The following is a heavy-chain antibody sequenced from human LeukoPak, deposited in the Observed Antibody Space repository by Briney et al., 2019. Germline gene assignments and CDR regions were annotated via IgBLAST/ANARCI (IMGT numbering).Heavy chain of an antibody. J-gene: IGHJ4*02. Sequence: GGSLRLSCAASGFTFSSYAMHWVRQAPGKGLEWVAGISYDGSNKYYADSVKGRFTISRGNSKNTLYLQMNSLRAEDTAVYYCAKSRDGYRYFDYWGQGTLVTVSS. V-gene: IGHV3-30-3*02. CDR3: AKSRDGYRYFDY. D-gene: IGHD5-24*01. CDR2: ISYDGSNK. CDR1: GFTFSSYA.